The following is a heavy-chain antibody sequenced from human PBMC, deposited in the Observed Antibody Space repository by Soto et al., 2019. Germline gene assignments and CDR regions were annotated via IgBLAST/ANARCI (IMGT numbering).Heavy chain of an antibody. V-gene: IGHV1-69*01. Sequence: QVQLVQSGAEVKEPGSSVRVSCKASGGTFDNFIMNWVRQTPGRGLEWMGGIVPMLGTPTYAEKFKGRVTISATGSTSTMYMEVSTLTSDATAIYYCARNGTYSSSLSQYSGMDVWGQGTTVTVSS. D-gene: IGHD1-26*01. J-gene: IGHJ6*02. CDR3: ARNGTYSSSLSQYSGMDV. CDR2: IVPMLGTP. CDR1: GGTFDNFI.